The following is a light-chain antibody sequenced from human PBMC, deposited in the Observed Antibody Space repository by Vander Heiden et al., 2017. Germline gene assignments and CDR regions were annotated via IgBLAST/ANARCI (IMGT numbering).Light chain of an antibody. CDR1: SSDVGGSNY. CDR2: EVS. Sequence: QSALTPPASVSGSPGQSITISCTGTSSDVGGSNYVSWYQQHPGKAPKLMIDEVSNRPSGVPNRFSGSKSGNTASLTISGLQAEDEADYYCSSYTSSSTLVFGGGTKLTVL. V-gene: IGLV2-14*01. J-gene: IGLJ2*01. CDR3: SSYTSSSTLV.